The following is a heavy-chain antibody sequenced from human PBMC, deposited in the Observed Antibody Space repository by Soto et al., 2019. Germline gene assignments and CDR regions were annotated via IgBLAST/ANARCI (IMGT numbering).Heavy chain of an antibody. CDR1: GFTFSDYA. CDR3: AKVAGGLGYFDL. Sequence: GGSLRLSCVASGFTFSDYAMTWVRQAPGKGLEWVAAISATGGNIEYTDSLKGRFTISRDNSKNTLYLQLNGPTSDDTAVHYCAKVAGGLGYFDLWGRGTLVTVSS. D-gene: IGHD3-16*01. V-gene: IGHV3-23*01. CDR2: ISATGGNI. J-gene: IGHJ2*01.